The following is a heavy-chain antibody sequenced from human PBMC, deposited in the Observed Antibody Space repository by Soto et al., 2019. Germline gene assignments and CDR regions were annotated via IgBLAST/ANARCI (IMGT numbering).Heavy chain of an antibody. CDR1: GFTFDDYA. CDR3: AKAVGSYGNFDD. Sequence: EVQLVESGGGLVQPGRSLRLSCAASGFTFDDYAMHWVRQAPGNGLEWVSRISWNSGSIGYEDSVKGRFTISRDNAKNALYMQMNSLGAEDTALYYCAKAVGSYGNFDDWGQGTLVTVSS. CDR2: ISWNSGSI. D-gene: IGHD1-26*01. J-gene: IGHJ4*02. V-gene: IGHV3-9*01.